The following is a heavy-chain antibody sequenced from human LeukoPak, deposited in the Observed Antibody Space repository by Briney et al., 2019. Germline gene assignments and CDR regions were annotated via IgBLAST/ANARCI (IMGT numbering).Heavy chain of an antibody. CDR1: GYSFTSYW. J-gene: IGHJ5*02. V-gene: IGHV5-51*01. CDR3: ARQDLLIAVAGTFDWFDP. Sequence: GESLKISCKGSGYSFTSYWIGWVRQMPGKGLEWMGIIYPGDSDTRYSPSFQGQVTISADKSISTAYLQWSSLKASDTAMYYCARQDLLIAVAGTFDWFDPWGQGTLVTVSS. D-gene: IGHD6-13*01. CDR2: IYPGDSDT.